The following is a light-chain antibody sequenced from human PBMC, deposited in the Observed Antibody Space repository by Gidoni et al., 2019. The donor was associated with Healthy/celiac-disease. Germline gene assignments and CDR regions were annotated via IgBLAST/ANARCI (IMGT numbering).Light chain of an antibody. Sequence: IQMTQSPSSLSASVGDRVTITCRASQSISSYLNWYQQKPGKSPKLLIYDASSLQSGVQSRFSGSGSGKDFNLNISSLQPEDFATYYCQKSYSTPPLTFGGGTKVEIK. V-gene: IGKV1-39*01. J-gene: IGKJ4*01. CDR1: QSISSY. CDR2: DAS. CDR3: QKSYSTPPLT.